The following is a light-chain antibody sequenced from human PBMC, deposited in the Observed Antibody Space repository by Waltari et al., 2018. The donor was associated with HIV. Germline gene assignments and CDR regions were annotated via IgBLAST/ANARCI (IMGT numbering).Light chain of an antibody. Sequence: SVLTQPPSASGTPGQRVTISCSGSTSNIGSNDVFWYQHLPGAAPELLIHRNNPRPSGVPDRCAGSTSGTSASLAISGLRSEDEADYYCVAWDDSLRGVVFGGGTKVAAL. V-gene: IGLV1-47*01. CDR2: RNN. CDR3: VAWDDSLRGVV. CDR1: TSNIGSND. J-gene: IGLJ2*01.